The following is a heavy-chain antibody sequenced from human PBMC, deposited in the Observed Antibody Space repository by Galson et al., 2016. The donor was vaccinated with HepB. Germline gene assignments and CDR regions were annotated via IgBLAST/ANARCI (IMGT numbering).Heavy chain of an antibody. D-gene: IGHD6-13*01. CDR3: TRVHREGIAAAGLQI. V-gene: IGHV3-74*01. Sequence: SLRLSCAASGFPFSNYWMHWVRQAPGKGPVWVSRINSDGSSTTYADSVKGRFTISRDNAKNTLYLHMNSLSAEDTALYYCTRVHREGIAAAGLQIWGQGTLVIVSS. CDR2: INSDGSST. J-gene: IGHJ4*02. CDR1: GFPFSNYW.